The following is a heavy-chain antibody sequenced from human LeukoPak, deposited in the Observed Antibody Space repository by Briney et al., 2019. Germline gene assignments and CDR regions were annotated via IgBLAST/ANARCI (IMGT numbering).Heavy chain of an antibody. CDR3: ARQYGSGSYYYGMDV. Sequence: SVEVSCKASGGTFSSYAISWVRQAPGQGLEWMGGIIPIFGTANYAQKFQGRVTITADESTSTAYMELSSLRSEDTAVYYCARQYGSGSYYYGMDVWGQGTTVTVSS. CDR2: IIPIFGTA. V-gene: IGHV1-69*13. J-gene: IGHJ6*02. D-gene: IGHD3-10*01. CDR1: GGTFSSYA.